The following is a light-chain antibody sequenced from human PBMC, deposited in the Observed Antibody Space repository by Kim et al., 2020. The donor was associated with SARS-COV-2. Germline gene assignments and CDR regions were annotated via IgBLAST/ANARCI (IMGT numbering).Light chain of an antibody. CDR1: KGIGND. CDR2: AAS. J-gene: IGKJ3*01. Sequence: AAVGDSVTITCRASKGIGNDLSWYQQKPGKAPNLLIYAASSLQSGVPSRFSGSGSGTEFTLTINSLQPEDFATYYCLQDYNFPFTFGPGTKVDIK. V-gene: IGKV1-6*01. CDR3: LQDYNFPFT.